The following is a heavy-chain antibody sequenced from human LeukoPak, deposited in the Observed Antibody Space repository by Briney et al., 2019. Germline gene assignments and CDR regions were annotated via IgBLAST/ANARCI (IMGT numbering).Heavy chain of an antibody. V-gene: IGHV3-53*01. J-gene: IGHJ4*02. CDR3: ARAPVVVGPGVFFES. Sequence: GGSRRLSCAASGFTFSSYSMNWVRQAPGKGLEWVSTIYSSGTPYYADSVKGRFIISRDKSRNTLFLQMNSLRADDTAVYFCARAPVVVGPGVFFESWGQGTLVTVSA. D-gene: IGHD2-21*01. CDR2: IYSSGTP. CDR1: GFTFSSYS.